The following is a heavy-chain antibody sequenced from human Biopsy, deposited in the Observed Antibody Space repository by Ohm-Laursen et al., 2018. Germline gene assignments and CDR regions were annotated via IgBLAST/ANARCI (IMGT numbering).Heavy chain of an antibody. V-gene: IGHV4-34*01. CDR1: NVSFSSFY. CDR3: ARGMRYCTNAVCYKSGSGSYYRYYYGMDV. D-gene: IGHD2-8*01. J-gene: IGHJ6*02. Sequence: QTLSLTCAVYNVSFSSFYWSWIRQPPGKGLEWIGEIKHSGSTNYNPSLKSRVTISVDTSKNQFSLKPSSVTAADTAVYYCARGMRYCTNAVCYKSGSGSYYRYYYGMDVWGQGTTVTVSS. CDR2: IKHSGST.